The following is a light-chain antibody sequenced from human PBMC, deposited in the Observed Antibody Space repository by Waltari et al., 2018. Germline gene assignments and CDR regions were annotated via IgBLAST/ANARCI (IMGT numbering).Light chain of an antibody. CDR2: GAS. Sequence: EIVLTQSPGTLSLSPGKRANLPCRASQSVSSSYLAWYQQKPGQAPRLLIYGASSRATGIPDRFSGSGSGTDFTLTISRLEPEDFAVYYCQQYGSSPLTFGGGTKVEIK. CDR1: QSVSSSY. CDR3: QQYGSSPLT. J-gene: IGKJ4*01. V-gene: IGKV3-20*01.